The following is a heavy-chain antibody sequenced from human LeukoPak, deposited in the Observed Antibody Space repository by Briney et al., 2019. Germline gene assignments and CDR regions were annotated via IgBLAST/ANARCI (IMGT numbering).Heavy chain of an antibody. CDR3: AKGTHTAMVTIDY. J-gene: IGHJ4*02. CDR1: GFTFSSYS. D-gene: IGHD5-18*01. Sequence: GGSLRLSCAASGFTFSSYSMQWVRQAPGKGLEWVSGISGSGGSTYYADSVKGRFTISRDNSKNTLYLQMNRLRAEDTAVYYCAKGTHTAMVTIDYWGQGTLVTVSS. V-gene: IGHV3-23*01. CDR2: ISGSGGST.